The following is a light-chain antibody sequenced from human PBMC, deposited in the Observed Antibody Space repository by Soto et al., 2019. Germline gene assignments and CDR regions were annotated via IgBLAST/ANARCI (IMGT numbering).Light chain of an antibody. V-gene: IGKV3-15*01. CDR3: QQYKNWLWT. CDR1: QSVSSN. CDR2: GAS. J-gene: IGKJ1*01. Sequence: ETVMTQSPATLSVSPGERATLSCRASQSVSSNLAWYQQKPGQAPRLLIYGASTRATGIPARFSGSGSGTEFTLTISSLQSEDFAVYYCQQYKNWLWTFGQGTKVETK.